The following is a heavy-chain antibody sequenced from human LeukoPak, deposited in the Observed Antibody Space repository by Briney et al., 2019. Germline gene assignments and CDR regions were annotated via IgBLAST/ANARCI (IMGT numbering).Heavy chain of an antibody. D-gene: IGHD2-2*01. J-gene: IGHJ5*02. CDR1: GGSISSSSYY. CDR3: ARGRRSLRVVVPAAISGWFDP. CDR2: IYYSGST. Sequence: SETLSLTCTVSGGSISSSSYYWGWIRQPPGKGLEWIGSIYYSGSTYYNPSLKSRVTISVDTSKNQFSLKLSSVTAADTAVYYCARGRRSLRVVVPAAISGWFDPWGQGTLVTVSS. V-gene: IGHV4-39*01.